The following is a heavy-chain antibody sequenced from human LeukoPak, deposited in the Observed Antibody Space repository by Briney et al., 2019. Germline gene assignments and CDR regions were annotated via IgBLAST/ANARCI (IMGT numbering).Heavy chain of an antibody. Sequence: ASVKVSCKASGGTFSSYAISWVRQAPGQGLEWMGGIIPIFGTANYAQKFQGRVTITADESTGTAYMELSSLRSEDTAVYYCAGSSGSYPMDYWGQGTLVTVSS. CDR2: IIPIFGTA. J-gene: IGHJ4*02. CDR1: GGTFSSYA. CDR3: AGSSGSYPMDY. V-gene: IGHV1-69*13. D-gene: IGHD1-26*01.